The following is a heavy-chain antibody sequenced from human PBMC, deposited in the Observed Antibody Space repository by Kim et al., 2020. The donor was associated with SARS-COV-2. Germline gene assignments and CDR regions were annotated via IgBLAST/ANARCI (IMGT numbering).Heavy chain of an antibody. D-gene: IGHD3-22*01. J-gene: IGHJ6*02. CDR1: GFTFSSYD. CDR3: ARGTYYYDSSGKGI. V-gene: IGHV3-48*03. Sequence: GGSLRLSCAASGFTFSSYDMNWVRQAPGKGLEWVSYISSSGSTIYYADSVKGRFTISRDNAKNTLYLQMNSLRAEDTAVYYCARGTYYYDSSGKGIWGQGKTVTVPS. CDR2: ISSSGSTI.